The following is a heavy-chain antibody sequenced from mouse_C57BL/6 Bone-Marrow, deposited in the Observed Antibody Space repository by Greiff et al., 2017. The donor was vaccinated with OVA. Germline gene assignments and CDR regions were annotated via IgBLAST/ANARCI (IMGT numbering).Heavy chain of an antibody. CDR3: ARDYYGSSYGYFDV. CDR2: IWSGGST. D-gene: IGHD1-1*01. V-gene: IGHV2-2*01. Sequence: QVQLKESGPGLVQPSQSLSITCTVSGFSLTSYGVHWVRQSPGKGLEWLGVIWSGGSTDYNAAFISRLSISKDNSKSQVFFKMNSLQADDTSIYYCARDYYGSSYGYFDVGGTGTTVTVSS. CDR1: GFSLTSYG. J-gene: IGHJ1*03.